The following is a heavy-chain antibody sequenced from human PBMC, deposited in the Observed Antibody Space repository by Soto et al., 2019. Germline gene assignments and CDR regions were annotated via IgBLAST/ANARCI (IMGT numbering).Heavy chain of an antibody. Sequence: GGSLRLSCAASGFTFSSYGMHWVRQAPGKGLEWVAVISYDGSNKYYADSVKGRFTISRDNSKNTLYLQMNSLRAEDTAVYYCAKVSRPTMVRGVNPHFDYWGQGTLVTVSS. D-gene: IGHD3-10*01. J-gene: IGHJ4*02. CDR1: GFTFSSYG. V-gene: IGHV3-30*18. CDR2: ISYDGSNK. CDR3: AKVSRPTMVRGVNPHFDY.